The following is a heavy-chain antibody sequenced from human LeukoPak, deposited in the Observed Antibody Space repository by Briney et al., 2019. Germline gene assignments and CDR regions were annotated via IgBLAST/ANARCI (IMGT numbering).Heavy chain of an antibody. CDR2: IYYSGST. CDR1: GVSFSGYY. J-gene: IGHJ4*02. CDR3: ARKAAAVYYGNDY. V-gene: IGHV4-34*01. D-gene: IGHD6-13*01. Sequence: PSETLSLTCAVYGVSFSGYYWSWIRQPPGKGLEWIESIYYSGSTYYNPSLKSRVTISVDTSKNQFSLKLSSVTAADTAVYYCARKAAAVYYGNDYWGQGTLVTVSS.